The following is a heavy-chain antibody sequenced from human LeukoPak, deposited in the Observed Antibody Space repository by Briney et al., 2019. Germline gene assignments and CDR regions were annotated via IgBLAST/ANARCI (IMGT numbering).Heavy chain of an antibody. CDR1: GGFISSGGDY. Sequence: PSETLSLTCSVSGGFISSGGDYWRWIRRQPGKGLEWIGYIYYSGSTYYNSSLKIRVTISVDTSTNQFSLKLSTVSDADTAVYYCARSGAIWFEELAHDYWGQGTLVTVCS. J-gene: IGHJ4*02. CDR2: IYYSGST. V-gene: IGHV4-31*03. D-gene: IGHD3-10*01. CDR3: ARSGAIWFEELAHDY.